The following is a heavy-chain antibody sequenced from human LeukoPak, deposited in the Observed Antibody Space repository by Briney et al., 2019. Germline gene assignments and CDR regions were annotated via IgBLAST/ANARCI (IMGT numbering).Heavy chain of an antibody. CDR3: ARDSPFTSGYYPYYFDY. J-gene: IGHJ4*02. CDR1: GFTFSSYG. D-gene: IGHD3-22*01. Sequence: QPGGSLRLSCAASGFTFSSYGMHWVRQAPGKGLEWVAAIWYDGSNKYYADSVKGRFSISRDDSKNTLYLQMNSLRAEDTAVYYCARDSPFTSGYYPYYFDYWGQGTLVTVSS. V-gene: IGHV3-33*01. CDR2: IWYDGSNK.